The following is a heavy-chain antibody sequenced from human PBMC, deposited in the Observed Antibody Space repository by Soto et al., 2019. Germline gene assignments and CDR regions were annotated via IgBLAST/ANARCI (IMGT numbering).Heavy chain of an antibody. J-gene: IGHJ4*02. CDR3: ELQLLALEKQLGPFDY. V-gene: IGHV5-51*01. CDR2: IYPGDSDT. Sequence: GESLKISCKGSGYSFTSYWIGWVRQMPGKGLEWMGIIYPGDSDTRYSPSFQGQVTISADKSIGTAYLQWRSLKASDTAMYYCELQLLALEKQLGPFDYWGQGTLVTVSP. CDR1: GYSFTSYW. D-gene: IGHD6-13*01.